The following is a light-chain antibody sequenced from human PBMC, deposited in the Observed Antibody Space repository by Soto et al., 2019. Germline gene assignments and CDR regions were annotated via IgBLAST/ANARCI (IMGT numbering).Light chain of an antibody. J-gene: IGLJ1*01. CDR3: SSYTSVNTFV. Sequence: QSVLTQPASVSGSPGQSITISCAGTSSVVGGYKYVSWYQQHPDKAHKLMIYHVTNRPSGVSDRFSGSKSGNTASLTISGLQADDEADYYSSSYTSVNTFVFGTGTKVTV. V-gene: IGLV2-14*03. CDR2: HVT. CDR1: SSVVGGYKY.